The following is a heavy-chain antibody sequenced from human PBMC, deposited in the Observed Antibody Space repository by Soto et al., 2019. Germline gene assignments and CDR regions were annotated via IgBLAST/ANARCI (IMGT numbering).Heavy chain of an antibody. CDR1: GFTFSSYS. CDR3: ARDDINYYDSSGELDY. CDR2: ISSSSSTI. D-gene: IGHD3-22*01. J-gene: IGHJ4*02. Sequence: EVQLVESGGGLVQPGGSLRLSCAASGFTFSSYSMNWVRQAPGKGREGVSYISSSSSTIYYADSVKGRFTISRDNAKNSLYLQMNSLRDEDTAVYYCARDDINYYDSSGELDYWGQGTLVTVSS. V-gene: IGHV3-48*02.